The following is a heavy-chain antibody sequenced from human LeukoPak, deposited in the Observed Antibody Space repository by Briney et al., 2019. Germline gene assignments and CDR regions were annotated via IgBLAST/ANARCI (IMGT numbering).Heavy chain of an antibody. J-gene: IGHJ4*02. Sequence: ASVKVSCKVSGYTLTELSMHWVRQAPGKGLEWMGGFDPEDGEPIYAQKFQGRVTMTEDTSTDTAYMELSSLRSEDTAVYYCAGFGEFMSDFDYWGQGTLVTVSS. D-gene: IGHD3-10*01. CDR3: AGFGEFMSDFDY. CDR2: FDPEDGEP. V-gene: IGHV1-24*01. CDR1: GYTLTELS.